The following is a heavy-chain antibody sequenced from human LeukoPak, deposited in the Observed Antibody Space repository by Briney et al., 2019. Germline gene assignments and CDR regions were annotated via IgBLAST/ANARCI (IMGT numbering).Heavy chain of an antibody. V-gene: IGHV4-30-4*01. J-gene: IGHJ5*02. Sequence: SQTLTLTCTVSGGCMSSGDYYWSWIRQPPGKGLEWIVYIYYSGSTYYNPSLKSRVTISVDTSKNQFSLKLSSVTAADTAVYYCAVRQWLVSNWFDPWGQGTLVTVSS. CDR2: IYYSGST. D-gene: IGHD6-19*01. CDR3: AVRQWLVSNWFDP. CDR1: GGCMSSGDYY.